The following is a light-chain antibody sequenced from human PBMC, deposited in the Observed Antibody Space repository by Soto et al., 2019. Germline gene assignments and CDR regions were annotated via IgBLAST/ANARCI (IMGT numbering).Light chain of an antibody. CDR1: QSVSSNY. CDR2: GAS. Sequence: EIVLTQSPGTLSLSPGERATLSCRASQSVSSNYLAWYQQKPGLAPRLLIYGASSRATGIPDRFSGSGSGTDFTLIISRLEPEDVAVYYCQHYGRSPQVTFAQGTKLEIK. CDR3: QHYGRSPQVT. J-gene: IGKJ2*01. V-gene: IGKV3-20*01.